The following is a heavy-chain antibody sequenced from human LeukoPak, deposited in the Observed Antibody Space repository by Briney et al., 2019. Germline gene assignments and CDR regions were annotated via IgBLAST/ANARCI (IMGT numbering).Heavy chain of an antibody. CDR1: GGSISSSSYY. Sequence: SETLSLTCTVSGGSISSSSYYWGWIRQPPGKGLEWIGEINHSGSTNYNPSLKSRVTISVDTSKNQFSLKLSSVTAADTAVYYCARGGGEYDYVWGDYYYGMDVWGQGTTVTVSS. V-gene: IGHV4-39*07. CDR3: ARGGGEYDYVWGDYYYGMDV. D-gene: IGHD3-16*01. CDR2: INHSGST. J-gene: IGHJ6*02.